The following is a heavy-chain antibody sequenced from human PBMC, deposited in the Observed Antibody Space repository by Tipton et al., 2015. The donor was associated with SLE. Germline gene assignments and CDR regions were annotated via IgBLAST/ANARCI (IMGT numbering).Heavy chain of an antibody. V-gene: IGHV4-38-2*02. Sequence: LRLSCTVSGYSISSGYYWGWIRQPPGKGLEWIGSIYHSGSAYCNPSLKSRVTISVDTSKNQFSLKLSSVSAADTAVYYCARGYCGGDCYLFDYWGQGTLVTVSS. D-gene: IGHD2-21*01. CDR2: IYHSGSA. CDR1: GYSISSGYY. CDR3: ARGYCGGDCYLFDY. J-gene: IGHJ4*02.